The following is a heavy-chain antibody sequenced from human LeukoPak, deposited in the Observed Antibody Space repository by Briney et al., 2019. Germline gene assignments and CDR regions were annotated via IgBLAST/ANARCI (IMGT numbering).Heavy chain of an antibody. Sequence: SETLSLTCAVSGYSISSGYYWGWIRQPPGKGLEWIGSIYHSGSTYYNPSLKSRVTISVDTSKNHFSLKLSSVTAADTAVYYCARVDTAMAWENWFDPWGQGTLVTVSS. V-gene: IGHV4-38-2*01. CDR1: GYSISSGYY. J-gene: IGHJ5*02. CDR3: ARVDTAMAWENWFDP. CDR2: IYHSGST. D-gene: IGHD5-18*01.